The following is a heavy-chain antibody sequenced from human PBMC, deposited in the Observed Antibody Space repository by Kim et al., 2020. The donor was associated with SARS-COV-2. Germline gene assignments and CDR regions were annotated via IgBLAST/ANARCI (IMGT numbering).Heavy chain of an antibody. CDR1: GGSINNYY. D-gene: IGHD3-10*01. V-gene: IGHV4-59*01. CDR2: IYSSGNS. J-gene: IGHJ4*02. CDR3: ARHYGSGTYQLDS. Sequence: SETLSLTCTVSGGSINNYYWSWFRQSPGKGLEWIAYIYSSGNSNYNPSLKTRVTISVDTSKNQFFLRLSSVTAADTAVYYCARHYGSGTYQLDSWGQGTL.